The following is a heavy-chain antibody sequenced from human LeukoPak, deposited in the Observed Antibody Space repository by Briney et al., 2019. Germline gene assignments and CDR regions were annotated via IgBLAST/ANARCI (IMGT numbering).Heavy chain of an antibody. CDR3: ARTPAGGQLNWFDP. V-gene: IGHV4-59*01. Sequence: SETLSLTCTVSGGSISSYYWSWIRQPPGKGLEWIGYIYYSGSTNYNPSLKSRVTISVDTSKNQFSLKLSSVTAADTAVYYCARTPAGGQLNWFDPWGQGTLVTVSS. CDR2: IYYSGST. D-gene: IGHD4-23*01. J-gene: IGHJ5*02. CDR1: GGSISSYY.